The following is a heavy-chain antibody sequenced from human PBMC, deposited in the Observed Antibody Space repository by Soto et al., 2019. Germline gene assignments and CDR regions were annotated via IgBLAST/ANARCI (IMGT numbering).Heavy chain of an antibody. D-gene: IGHD6-13*01. CDR3: ASFYSRKAYFDY. CDR1: GGTFSSYA. CDR2: IIPIFGTA. Sequence: ASVKVSCKASGGTFSSYAISWVRQAPGQGLEWMGGIIPIFGTANYAQKFQGRVTITADESTSTAYMELSSLRSEDTAVYYCASFYSRKAYFDYWGQGTLVTVSS. J-gene: IGHJ4*02. V-gene: IGHV1-69*13.